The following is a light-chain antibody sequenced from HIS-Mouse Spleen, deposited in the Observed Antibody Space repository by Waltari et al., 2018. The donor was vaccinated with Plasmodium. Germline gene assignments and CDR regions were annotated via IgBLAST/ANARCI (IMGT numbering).Light chain of an antibody. V-gene: IGLV2-11*01. CDR3: CSYAGSYTYV. Sequence: QSALTQPRSVSGSPGQSVTISCTRTSSDVGGYNFVPWYQQNPGKAPKLMIYDVSKRPSGVPDRFSGSKSGNTASLTISGLQAEDEADYYCCSYAGSYTYVFGTGTKVTVL. CDR2: DVS. CDR1: SSDVGGYNF. J-gene: IGLJ1*01.